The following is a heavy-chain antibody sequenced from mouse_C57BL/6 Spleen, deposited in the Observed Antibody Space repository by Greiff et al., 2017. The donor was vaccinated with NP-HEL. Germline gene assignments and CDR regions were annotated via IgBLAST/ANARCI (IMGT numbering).Heavy chain of an antibody. CDR2: IHPDSGST. CDR1: GYTFTSYW. V-gene: IGHV1-64*01. CDR3: SRSTNRPAMDY. Sequence: QVQLQQPGAELVKPGASVKLSCKASGYTFTSYWMHWVKQRPGQGLEWIGMIHPDSGSTNYNEKFKSKATLTVGKSSSTAYMQLSSLTSEDSAVYYCSRSTNRPAMDYWGQGTSVTVSS. J-gene: IGHJ4*01.